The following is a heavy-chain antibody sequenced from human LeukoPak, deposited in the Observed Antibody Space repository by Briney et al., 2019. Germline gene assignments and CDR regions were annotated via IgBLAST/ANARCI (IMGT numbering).Heavy chain of an antibody. J-gene: IGHJ3*02. CDR2: IIPIFGTA. CDR1: GGTFSSYV. Sequence: ASVKVSCKASGGTFSSYVINWVRQAPGQGLEWMGGIIPIFGTANYAQKFQGRVTITADESTSTAYMELSSLRSEDTAVYYCARDFFPVGHAFDIWGQGTMVTVSS. D-gene: IGHD3-10*01. CDR3: ARDFFPVGHAFDI. V-gene: IGHV1-69*01.